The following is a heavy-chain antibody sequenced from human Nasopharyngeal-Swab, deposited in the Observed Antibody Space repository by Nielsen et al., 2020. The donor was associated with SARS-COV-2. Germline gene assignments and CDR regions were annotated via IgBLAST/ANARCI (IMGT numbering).Heavy chain of an antibody. V-gene: IGHV4-34*01. CDR3: ARLPRIAAAGGY. D-gene: IGHD6-13*01. J-gene: IGHJ4*02. CDR1: GGSYSGYY. CDR2: INHSGST. Sequence: SETLSLTCAVYGGSYSGYYWGWIRQPPGKGLEWIGEINHSGSTNYNPFLKRRVTISVDTSKNQFSLKLSSVTAADTAVYYCARLPRIAAAGGYWGQGTLVTVSS.